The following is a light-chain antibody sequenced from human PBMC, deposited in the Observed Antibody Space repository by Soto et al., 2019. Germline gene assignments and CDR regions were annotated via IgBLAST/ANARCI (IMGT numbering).Light chain of an antibody. V-gene: IGLV2-11*01. Sequence: QSVLTQPRSVSGSPGQSVTISCTGTSGDVGGYNFVSWYQQHPDKAPTLMIFDVSQRPSGVPDRFSGSKSGNTASLTISGLQADDEADYYCCSYGGSYTWVFGGGTKVTVL. CDR2: DVS. CDR3: CSYGGSYTWV. J-gene: IGLJ3*02. CDR1: SGDVGGYNF.